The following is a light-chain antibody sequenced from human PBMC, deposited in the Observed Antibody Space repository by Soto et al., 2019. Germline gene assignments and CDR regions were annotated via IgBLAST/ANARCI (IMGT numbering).Light chain of an antibody. V-gene: IGKV1-33*01. Sequence: DIHMTQSPSSLSASVGDRVTITCQASQDISNYLNWYPQKPGKAPKLLIYDASNLETGVPSRFSGSGSGTDFTFTISSLQPEDIATYYCQQYDNLLTFGGGTKVEIK. CDR3: QQYDNLLT. CDR2: DAS. J-gene: IGKJ4*01. CDR1: QDISNY.